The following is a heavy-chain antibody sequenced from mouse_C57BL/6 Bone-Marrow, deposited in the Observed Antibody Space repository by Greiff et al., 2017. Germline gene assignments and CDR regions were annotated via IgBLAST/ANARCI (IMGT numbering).Heavy chain of an antibody. CDR2: IDPENGDT. J-gene: IGHJ1*03. CDR3: TRYYYGTYFDV. CDR1: GFNIKDAY. D-gene: IGHD1-1*01. V-gene: IGHV14-4*01. Sequence: VQLQQSGAELVRPGASVKLSCTASGFNIKDAYMHWVKQRPEQGLEWIGWIDPENGDTEYASKFQGKATITADTSSNTAYLQLSSLTSEDTAVYYCTRYYYGTYFDVWGTGTTVTVSS.